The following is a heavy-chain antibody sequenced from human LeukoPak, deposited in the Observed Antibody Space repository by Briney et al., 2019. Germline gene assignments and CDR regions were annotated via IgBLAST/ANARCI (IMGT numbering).Heavy chain of an antibody. CDR2: INHSGST. Sequence: SETLSLTCAVYGGSFSGYYWSWIRQPPGKGLEWIGEINHSGSTNYNPSLKSRVTISVDTSKNQFSLKLSSVTAADTAVYYCARKPFISTNWFDPWGQGTLVTVSS. J-gene: IGHJ5*02. CDR3: ARKPFISTNWFDP. CDR1: GGSFSGYY. D-gene: IGHD3-16*02. V-gene: IGHV4-34*01.